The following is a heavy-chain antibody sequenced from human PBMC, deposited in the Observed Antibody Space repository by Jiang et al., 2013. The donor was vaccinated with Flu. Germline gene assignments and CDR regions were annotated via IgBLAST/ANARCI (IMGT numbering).Heavy chain of an antibody. J-gene: IGHJ4*02. V-gene: IGHV4-38-2*02. CDR1: GSSIISGFY. Sequence: GSGLVKPSETLSLTCTVSGSSIISGFYWGWIRQTPEKGLEWIGSILHSGITHYNPSLQSRVTISVDTSENQFSLNVYPVTAADTAIYYCAREIAARSGSVYWGQGNPGHRLL. D-gene: IGHD2-21*01. CDR2: ILHSGIT. CDR3: AREIAARSGSVY.